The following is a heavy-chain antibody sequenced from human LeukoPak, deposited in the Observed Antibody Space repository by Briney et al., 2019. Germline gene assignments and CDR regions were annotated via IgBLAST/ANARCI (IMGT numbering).Heavy chain of an antibody. Sequence: PGGSLRLSCAASGFTFSSYAMSWVRQAPGKGLEWVSFISGSGGSTYYADSVKGRITISRDNSKNALYQQMNSLRAGDTAVYYCAKRGGGGYDIVTGYHDYWGQGTLVSVSS. J-gene: IGHJ4*02. CDR2: ISGSGGST. CDR3: AKRGGGGYDIVTGYHDY. D-gene: IGHD3-9*01. CDR1: GFTFSSYA. V-gene: IGHV3-23*01.